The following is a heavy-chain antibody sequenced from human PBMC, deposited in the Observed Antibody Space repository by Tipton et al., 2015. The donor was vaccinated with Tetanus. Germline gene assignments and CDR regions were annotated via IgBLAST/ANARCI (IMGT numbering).Heavy chain of an antibody. CDR1: GGSISSYY. CDR3: VANDGGLEHGQH. CDR2: THYSGNT. V-gene: IGHV4-59*01. J-gene: IGHJ1*01. D-gene: IGHD2-8*01. Sequence: GLVKPSETLSLTCTVSGGSISSYYCSWVRQPPGKGLEWIGHTHYSGNTNYNSSLWSRVTISLDTSKNQFSLKLGSVTAADTAVYYCVANDGGLEHGQHWGQGTLVTVSS.